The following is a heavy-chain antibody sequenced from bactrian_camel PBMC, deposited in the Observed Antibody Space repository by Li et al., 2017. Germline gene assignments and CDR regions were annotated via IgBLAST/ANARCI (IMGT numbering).Heavy chain of an antibody. J-gene: IGHJ4*01. V-gene: IGHV3S10*01. CDR3: AEGRGSRGEHCYSLNY. CDR1: GVTDTYA. D-gene: IGHD6*01. CDR2: IDDQGTT. Sequence: VQLVESGGGLVQPGGSLRLSCEVSGVTDTYAMNWVRQAPGGEREGVAAIDDQGTTKYAESVEGRFTISRDSAKNTVYLQMNNLQPEDTATYYCAEGRGSRGEHCYSLNYWGQGTQVTVS.